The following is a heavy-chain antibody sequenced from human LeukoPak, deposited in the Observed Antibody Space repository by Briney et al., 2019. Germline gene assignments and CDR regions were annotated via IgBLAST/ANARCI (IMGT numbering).Heavy chain of an antibody. J-gene: IGHJ3*02. CDR2: IWYDGNSK. V-gene: IGHV3-33*08. Sequence: GGSLRLSCAASGFTFRLYSMSWVRQAPGKGLEWVAVIWYDGNSKYYADSVKGRFIISRDNSKNTLYLQMNSLRADDTAMYHCARPAGDYARGGFDIWGQGTLVTVSS. CDR3: ARPAGDYARGGFDI. CDR1: GFTFRLYS. D-gene: IGHD4-17*01.